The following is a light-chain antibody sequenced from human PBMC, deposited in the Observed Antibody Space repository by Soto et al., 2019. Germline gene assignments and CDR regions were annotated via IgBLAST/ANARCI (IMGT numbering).Light chain of an antibody. CDR1: QSVSSN. J-gene: IGKJ4*01. V-gene: IGKV3-15*01. Sequence: EFVLTQSPGTLSLSPGERATLSCRASQSVSSNLAWYQQKPGQAPRLLIYGASTRATGIPARFSGRGSGTEFTLTISSLQSEDFAVYYCQQYNDWPPVTFGGGTKVDIK. CDR3: QQYNDWPPVT. CDR2: GAS.